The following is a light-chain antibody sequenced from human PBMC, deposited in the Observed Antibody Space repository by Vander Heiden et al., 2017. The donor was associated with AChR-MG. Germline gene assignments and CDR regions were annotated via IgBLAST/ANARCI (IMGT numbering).Light chain of an antibody. CDR2: DVS. Sequence: SALTQPASVSGSPGQSITISCTGTSSDVGGYNYVSWYQQHPGKAPKLMSYDVSNRPSGVSNRFSGSKSGNTASLTISGLQAEDEADDYCSSYTSSSTHVVFGGGTKLTVL. V-gene: IGLV2-14*01. CDR1: SSDVGGYNY. CDR3: SSYTSSSTHVV. J-gene: IGLJ2*01.